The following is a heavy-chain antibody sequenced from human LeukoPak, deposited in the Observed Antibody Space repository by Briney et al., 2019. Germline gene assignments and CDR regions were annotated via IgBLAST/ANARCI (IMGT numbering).Heavy chain of an antibody. Sequence: SETLSLTCAVYGGSFSGYYWSWIRQPPGKGLEWIGEINHSGSTNYNPSLKSRVTISVDTSKNQFSLKLSSVTAADTAVYYCARGANPRPYSSSWYRGGLWRYYYYYMDVWGKGTTVTVSS. CDR1: GGSFSGYY. CDR2: INHSGST. V-gene: IGHV4-34*01. J-gene: IGHJ6*03. D-gene: IGHD6-13*01. CDR3: ARGANPRPYSSSWYRGGLWRYYYYYMDV.